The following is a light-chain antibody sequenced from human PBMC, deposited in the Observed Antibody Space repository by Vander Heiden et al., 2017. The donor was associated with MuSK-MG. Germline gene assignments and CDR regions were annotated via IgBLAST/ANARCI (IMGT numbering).Light chain of an antibody. Sequence: QSALTQPASVYGSPGQSITISCTGTSSDVGGHNYVSWYQQHPGKAPKLTIYDVSNRPSGVSNRFSGSKSGNTASLTISGLQAEDEADYYCSSYTSSSTLVFGGGTKLTVL. CDR3: SSYTSSSTLV. J-gene: IGLJ2*01. V-gene: IGLV2-14*01. CDR1: SSDVGGHNY. CDR2: DVS.